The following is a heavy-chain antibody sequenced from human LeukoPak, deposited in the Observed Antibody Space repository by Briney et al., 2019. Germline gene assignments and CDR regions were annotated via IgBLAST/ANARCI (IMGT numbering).Heavy chain of an antibody. CDR1: GFTFSSYW. CDR2: INSDGTST. V-gene: IGHV3-74*01. Sequence: GGSLRLSCAASGFTFSSYWMHWVRQAPGKELVLVSRINSDGTSTYYADSVKGRFTISRDNSKNTLYLQMNSLRAEDTAVYYCAKEVVTRYYFDYGGQGTLVTVSS. J-gene: IGHJ4*02. CDR3: AKEVVTRYYFDY. D-gene: IGHD3-22*01.